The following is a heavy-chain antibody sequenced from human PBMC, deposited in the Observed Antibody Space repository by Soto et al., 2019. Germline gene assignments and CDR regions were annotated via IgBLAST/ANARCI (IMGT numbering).Heavy chain of an antibody. CDR1: GGTFSSYA. D-gene: IGHD3-22*01. CDR2: IIPIFGTS. CDR3: ARDGDSSGYYSS. Sequence: QVQLVQSGAEVKKPGSSVKVSCKASGGTFSSYAISWVRQAPGQGLEWMGGIIPIFGTSNYAQKFQSRVTITADESTCPAYMELSSLSFEDTAVYYCARDGDSSGYYSSWGQGTLVTVSS. J-gene: IGHJ5*02. V-gene: IGHV1-69*12.